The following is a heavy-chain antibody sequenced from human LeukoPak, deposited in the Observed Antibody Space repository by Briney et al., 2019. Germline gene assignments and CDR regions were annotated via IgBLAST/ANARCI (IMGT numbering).Heavy chain of an antibody. Sequence: GESLKISCKGSGYSFSNYWIGWVRQMPGKGLEWMGIIYPGEYDIRYSPSFQGQVTISADKSISTAYLQWSSLKASDTAMYYCARQRFTMRAYAGNWFDPWGQGTLVTVSS. V-gene: IGHV5-51*01. D-gene: IGHD3-10*01. CDR1: GYSFSNYW. CDR2: IYPGEYDI. J-gene: IGHJ5*02. CDR3: ARQRFTMRAYAGNWFDP.